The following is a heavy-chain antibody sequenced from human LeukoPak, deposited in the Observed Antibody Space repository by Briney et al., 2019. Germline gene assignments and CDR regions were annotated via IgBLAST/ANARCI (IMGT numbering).Heavy chain of an antibody. Sequence: GGSLRLSCEVSGFTLSTYSMNWIRQAPGKGLEWLSYISIRYSVISYADSVKGRFTISGDNAKNSLDLQMNSLRVEDTAVYYCVRDRDWAFDFWGQGTLVTVSS. CDR1: GFTLSTYS. V-gene: IGHV3-48*04. CDR2: ISIRYSVI. J-gene: IGHJ4*02. D-gene: IGHD3/OR15-3a*01. CDR3: VRDRDWAFDF.